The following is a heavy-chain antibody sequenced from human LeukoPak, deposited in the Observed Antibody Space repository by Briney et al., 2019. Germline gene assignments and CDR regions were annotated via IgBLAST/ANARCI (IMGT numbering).Heavy chain of an antibody. V-gene: IGHV3-9*01. Sequence: GGSLRLSCKASGFTFSNYAMHWVRQAPGKGLEWVSGITWHSGSMDYADSVKGRFTISRDNTKNSLYLQMNSLRAEDTALYHCAGLSELRLGELSLERPNYWGQGTLVTVSS. CDR3: AGLSELRLGELSLERPNY. D-gene: IGHD3-16*02. CDR2: ITWHSGSM. J-gene: IGHJ4*02. CDR1: GFTFSNYA.